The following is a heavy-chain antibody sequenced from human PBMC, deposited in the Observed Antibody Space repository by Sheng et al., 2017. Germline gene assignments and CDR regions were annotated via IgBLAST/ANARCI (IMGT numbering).Heavy chain of an antibody. D-gene: IGHD2-21*01. J-gene: IGHJ6*03. V-gene: IGHV1-69*13. CDR2: IIPIFGTA. Sequence: QVQLVQSGAEVKKPGSSVKVSCKASGGTFSSYAISWVRQAPGQGLEWMGGIIPIFGTANYAQKFQGRVTITADESTSTAYMELSSLRSEDTAVYYCARGGVCGGDCSQRVYYYMDVWGQGTTVTVSS. CDR1: GGTFSSYA. CDR3: ARGGVCGGDCSQRVYYYMDV.